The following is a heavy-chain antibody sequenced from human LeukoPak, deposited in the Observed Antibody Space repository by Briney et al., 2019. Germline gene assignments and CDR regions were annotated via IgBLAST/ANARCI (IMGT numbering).Heavy chain of an antibody. CDR1: GLTFSSYW. Sequence: GGSLRLSCAVSGLTFSSYWMSWVRQAPGRGLEWVANINKDESEKYYVDSVKGRFAISRDNAKNSLYLQMNSLRAEDTAVYYCARLGRNSSYWGQGTLVTVSS. CDR3: ARLGRNSSY. V-gene: IGHV3-7*01. D-gene: IGHD6-6*01. J-gene: IGHJ4*02. CDR2: INKDESEK.